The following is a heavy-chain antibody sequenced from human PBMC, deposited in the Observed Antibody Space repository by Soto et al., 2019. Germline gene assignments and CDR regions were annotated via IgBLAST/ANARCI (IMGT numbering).Heavy chain of an antibody. D-gene: IGHD5-12*01. V-gene: IGHV3-23*01. CDR2: ISGSGGST. CDR3: ANGGVEMATIGEGAFDI. J-gene: IGHJ3*02. Sequence: EVQLLESGGGLVQPGGSLRLSCAASGFTFSSYAMSWVRQAPGKGLEWVSAISGSGGSTYYADSVKGRFTISRDNSKNTLYLQMNSLRAEDTAVDYCANGGVEMATIGEGAFDIWGQGTMVTVSS. CDR1: GFTFSSYA.